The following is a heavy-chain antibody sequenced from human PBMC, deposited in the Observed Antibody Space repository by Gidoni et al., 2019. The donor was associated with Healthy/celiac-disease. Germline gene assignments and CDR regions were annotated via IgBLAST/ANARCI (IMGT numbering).Heavy chain of an antibody. CDR3: ARDDEAATDYYGMDV. J-gene: IGHJ6*02. CDR1: GFTFISYW. Sequence: EVQLVESGGGLVQPGGSLRLSCAASGFTFISYWMSWVRQAPGKGLEWVANIKQDGSEKYYVDSVKGRFTISRDNAKNSLYLQMNSLRAEDTAVYYCARDDEAATDYYGMDVWGQGTTVTVSS. D-gene: IGHD2-15*01. CDR2: IKQDGSEK. V-gene: IGHV3-7*01.